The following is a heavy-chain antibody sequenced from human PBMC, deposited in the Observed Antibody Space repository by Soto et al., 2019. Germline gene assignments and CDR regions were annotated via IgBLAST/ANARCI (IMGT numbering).Heavy chain of an antibody. Sequence: SETLSLTCTVSGGSISSYYWSWIRQPPGKGLEWIGYIYYSGSTDYDPSLKSRVTISVDTSKNQFSLKLSSVTAADTAVYYCARRWGTYFDFWGQGTMVTVSS. V-gene: IGHV4-59*01. D-gene: IGHD7-27*01. CDR1: GGSISSYY. CDR3: ARRWGTYFDF. J-gene: IGHJ4*02. CDR2: IYYSGST.